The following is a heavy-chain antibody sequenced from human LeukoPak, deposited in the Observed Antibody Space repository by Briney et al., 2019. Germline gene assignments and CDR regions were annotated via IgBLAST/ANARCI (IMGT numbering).Heavy chain of an antibody. CDR2: ISSSSSYT. J-gene: IGHJ4*02. V-gene: IGHV3-11*06. Sequence: PGGSLRLSCAASGFTFSDYYMSWIRQAPGKGLEWVSYISSSSSYTNYADSVKGRFTISRDNAKNSLYLQMNSLRAEDTAVYYCARATTVTYGLDYWGQGTLVTVSS. D-gene: IGHD4-17*01. CDR3: ARATTVTYGLDY. CDR1: GFTFSDYY.